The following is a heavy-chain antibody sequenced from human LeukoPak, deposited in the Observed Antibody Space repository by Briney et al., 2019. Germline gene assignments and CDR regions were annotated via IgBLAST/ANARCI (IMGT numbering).Heavy chain of an antibody. CDR3: AKVPYSDYGSGRPPFMDV. J-gene: IGHJ6*02. CDR2: ISNTGSDT. D-gene: IGHD3-10*01. CDR1: GFTFSNYA. Sequence: GGSLRRSCAASGFTFSNYAMSWVRRAPGKGLEWVSTISNTGSDTYYADSVKGRFTISRDNYENTLYLQMNYLRAEATAIYYCAKVPYSDYGSGRPPFMDVWGQGNTVAVSS. V-gene: IGHV3-23*01.